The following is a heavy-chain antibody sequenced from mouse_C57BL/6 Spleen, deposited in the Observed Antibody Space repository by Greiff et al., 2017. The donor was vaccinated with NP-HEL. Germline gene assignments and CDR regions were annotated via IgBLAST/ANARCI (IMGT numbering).Heavy chain of an antibody. CDR2: IDPENGDT. J-gene: IGHJ1*03. V-gene: IGHV14-4*01. CDR3: TLYYYGSSYRYFDV. CDR1: GFNIKDDY. Sequence: EVQLQQSGAELVRPGASVKLSCTASGFNIKDDYMHWVKQRPEQGLEWIGWIDPENGDTEYASKFQGKATITADTSSNTAYLQLSSLTSEDTAVYYCTLYYYGSSYRYFDVWGTGTTVTVSS. D-gene: IGHD1-1*01.